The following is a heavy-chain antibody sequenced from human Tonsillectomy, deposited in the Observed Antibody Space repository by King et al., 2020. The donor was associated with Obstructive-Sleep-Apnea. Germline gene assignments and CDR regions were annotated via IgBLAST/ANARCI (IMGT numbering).Heavy chain of an antibody. Sequence: QLVQSGGGLVQPGGSLKLSLQASGFPFTAYWMSWVRQAPGTGLEWVGNIKQDGREELYFEPGKGRFTISRDNSKHSLFLQMNSLRAEDTAVYFCVRDRLGHLFEGFDIWGQGKMVTVSS. V-gene: IGHV3-7*01. D-gene: IGHD3-10*01. CDR1: GFPFTAYW. J-gene: IGHJ3*02. CDR2: IKQDGREE. CDR3: VRDRLGHLFEGFDI.